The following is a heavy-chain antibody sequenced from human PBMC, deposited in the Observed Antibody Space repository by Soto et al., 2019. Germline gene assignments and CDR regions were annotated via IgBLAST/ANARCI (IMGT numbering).Heavy chain of an antibody. CDR1: GDSISSSSYY. CDR3: ARHKILERVFDY. J-gene: IGHJ4*02. V-gene: IGHV4-39*01. D-gene: IGHD3-3*01. Sequence: PSETLSLTCSVSGDSISSSSYYWGWIRQTPGKGLEWIGNVYYRGSTYSNPSLKSRVTISVDTSKSQFSLKLNSVTAADTALYYCARHKILERVFDYWGRGTLVTV. CDR2: VYYRGST.